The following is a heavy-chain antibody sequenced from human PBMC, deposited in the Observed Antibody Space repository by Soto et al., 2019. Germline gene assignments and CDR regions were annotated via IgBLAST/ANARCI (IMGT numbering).Heavy chain of an antibody. Sequence: EVQLVQSGAEVKKPGESLKISCKGSGYSFTTYWISWVRQMPGKGLEWMGRIDPSDSYTYYSPSFQGHVTISADKSIGTAYLQWSSVKASDTAVYYCARQGSYGGDYWGQGPLVTVSS. J-gene: IGHJ4*02. CDR3: ARQGSYGGDY. CDR1: GYSFTTYW. CDR2: IDPSDSYT. D-gene: IGHD1-26*01. V-gene: IGHV5-10-1*01.